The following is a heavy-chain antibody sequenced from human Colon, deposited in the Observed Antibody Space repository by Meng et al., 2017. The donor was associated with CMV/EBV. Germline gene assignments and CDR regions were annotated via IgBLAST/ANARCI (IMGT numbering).Heavy chain of an antibody. CDR2: INHSGST. D-gene: IGHD3-10*01. CDR1: GGSFSGYY. Sequence: QVQLQKWGEGLLKPSETLSLTCAVYGGSFSGYYWSWIRQPSGKGLEWIGEINHSGSTNYNPSLKSRVTISVDTSKNQFSLKLSSVTAADTAVYYCARGLYGSGRHQIDYWGQGTLVTVSS. V-gene: IGHV4-34*01. J-gene: IGHJ4*02. CDR3: ARGLYGSGRHQIDY.